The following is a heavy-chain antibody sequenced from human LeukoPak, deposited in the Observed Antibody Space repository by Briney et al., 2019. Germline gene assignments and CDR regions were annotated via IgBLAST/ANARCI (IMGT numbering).Heavy chain of an antibody. CDR3: ATTTKSGWFDP. CDR2: ISGSGGST. V-gene: IGHV3-23*01. D-gene: IGHD1-1*01. J-gene: IGHJ5*02. CDR1: GFTFSSYA. Sequence: GGSLRLSCAASGFTFSSYAMGWVRQAPGKGLEWVSAISGSGGSTYYADSVKGRFTISRDNSKNTLYLQMNSLRAEDTAVYYCATTTKSGWFDPWGQGTLVTVSS.